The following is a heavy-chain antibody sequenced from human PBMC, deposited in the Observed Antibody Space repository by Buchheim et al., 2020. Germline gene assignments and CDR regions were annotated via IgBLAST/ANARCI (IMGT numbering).Heavy chain of an antibody. CDR3: ARVPQDPGRGYCGGDWYGWFDP. CDR2: IYTSGST. D-gene: IGHD2-21*02. J-gene: IGHJ5*02. CDR1: GGSISSYY. Sequence: QVQLQESGPGLVKPSETLSLTCTVSGGSISSYYWSWIRQPAGKGLEWIGRIYTSGSTNYNPSLKSQVTMSVDTATNQIPLKLSSVSAADTAVYYCARVPQDPGRGYCGGDWYGWFDPWGQGTL. V-gene: IGHV4-4*07.